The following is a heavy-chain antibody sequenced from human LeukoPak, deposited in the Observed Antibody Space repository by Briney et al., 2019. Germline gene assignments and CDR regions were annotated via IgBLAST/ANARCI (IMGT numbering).Heavy chain of an antibody. CDR1: GFTFSSYW. CDR2: ITSSSSYI. V-gene: IGHV3-21*01. Sequence: GGSLRLSCAASGFTFSSYWMSWVRQAPGKGLEWVSSITSSSSYIYYADSVKGRFTISRDNAKNSLYLQMNSLRAEDTAVYYCARHVVAVGFDYWGQGTLVTVSS. J-gene: IGHJ4*02. CDR3: ARHVVAVGFDY. D-gene: IGHD3-22*01.